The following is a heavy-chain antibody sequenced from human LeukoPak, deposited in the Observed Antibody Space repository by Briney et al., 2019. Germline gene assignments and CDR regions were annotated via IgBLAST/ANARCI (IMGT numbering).Heavy chain of an antibody. CDR1: GGTFSSYA. V-gene: IGHV1-69*05. CDR3: AIPSEDDYGGKYSFDS. CDR2: IIPICGGA. D-gene: IGHD4-23*01. J-gene: IGHJ4*02. Sequence: GASVKVSCKASGGTFSSYAISWVRQAPGQGLEWMGGIIPICGGANYAQKFQGRVTITTDESKSTAYMELSRLRSEDTAVYYCAIPSEDDYGGKYSFDSWGQETLLPVSS.